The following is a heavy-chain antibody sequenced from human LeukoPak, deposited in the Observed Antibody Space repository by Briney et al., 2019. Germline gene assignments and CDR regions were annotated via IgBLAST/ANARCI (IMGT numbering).Heavy chain of an antibody. CDR2: ITSSSRTI. CDR1: GFTFSNYD. J-gene: IGHJ4*02. V-gene: IGHV3-48*02. CDR3: ARPTTVALDY. D-gene: IGHD4-23*01. Sequence: PGGSLRLSCVASGFTFSNYDMIWVRQPPGKALEWVSYITSSSRTINYADSVKGRFTVSRDNAKNSLFLQMDSLRDEDTAVYYCARPTTVALDYWGQGTLVTVSS.